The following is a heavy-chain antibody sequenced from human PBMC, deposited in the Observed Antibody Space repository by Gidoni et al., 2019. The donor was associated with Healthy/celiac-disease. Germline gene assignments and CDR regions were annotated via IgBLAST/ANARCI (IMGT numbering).Heavy chain of an antibody. J-gene: IGHJ2*01. CDR1: GGSSSSSNW. CDR3: ARGGYSSSPDWYFDL. V-gene: IGHV4-4*02. CDR2: IDHSGST. Sequence: QVQLQESGPGLVKPSGTLSLTCAVSGGSSSSSNWWSWVRRPPGKGLEWIGEIDHSGSTHYNPSLKSRVTISVDKSKNQFSLKLSSVTAADTAVYYCARGGYSSSPDWYFDLWGRGTLVTVSS. D-gene: IGHD6-6*01.